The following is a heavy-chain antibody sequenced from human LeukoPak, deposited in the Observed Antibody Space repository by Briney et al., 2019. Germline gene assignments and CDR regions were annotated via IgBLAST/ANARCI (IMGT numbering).Heavy chain of an antibody. D-gene: IGHD6-6*01. J-gene: IGHJ6*03. CDR3: AGGEYSSSYPHYYYMDV. CDR1: GYTFTSYY. V-gene: IGHV1-46*01. Sequence: GASVKVSCKASGYTFTSYYMHWVRQAPGQGLEWMGIINPSGGSTSYAQKFQSRVTMTRDTSTSTVYMELSSLRSEDTAVYYCAGGEYSSSYPHYYYMDVWGKGTTVTVSS. CDR2: INPSGGST.